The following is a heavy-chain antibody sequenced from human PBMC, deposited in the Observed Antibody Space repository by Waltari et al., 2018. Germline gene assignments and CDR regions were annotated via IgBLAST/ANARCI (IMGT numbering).Heavy chain of an antibody. D-gene: IGHD6-6*01. Sequence: QVQLQQWGAGLLKPSETLSLTCAVYGGSFSGYYWSWIRQPPGKGLEWIGDIYHSGRTNYNPARKSRVTIAVDTSKNQFSLKLSSVTAAETAVYYCARVGGQIAAEGGFDYWGQGTLVTVSS. CDR2: IYHSGRT. V-gene: IGHV4-34*01. CDR3: ARVGGQIAAEGGFDY. J-gene: IGHJ4*02. CDR1: GGSFSGYY.